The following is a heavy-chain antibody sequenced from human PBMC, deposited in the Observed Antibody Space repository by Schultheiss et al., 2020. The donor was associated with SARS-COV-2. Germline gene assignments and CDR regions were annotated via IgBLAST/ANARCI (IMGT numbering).Heavy chain of an antibody. CDR2: IYTSGST. CDR1: GGSISSYY. J-gene: IGHJ6*02. V-gene: IGHV4-4*07. CDR3: ARDNAFYGVDV. Sequence: SETLSLTCTVSGGSISSYYWSWIRQPAGKGLEWLGRIYTSGSTNYNPSLKSRVTMSRDTSEKQFSLKLSPVTAADTAVYYCARDNAFYGVDVWGQGTTVTVSS.